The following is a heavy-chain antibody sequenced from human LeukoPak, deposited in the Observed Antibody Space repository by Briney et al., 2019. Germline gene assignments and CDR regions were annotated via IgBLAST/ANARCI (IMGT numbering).Heavy chain of an antibody. V-gene: IGHV4-34*01. CDR2: INHSGST. D-gene: IGHD2-15*01. J-gene: IGHJ5*02. CDR3: ARRPAATRTNWFDP. CDR1: GGSFSGYY. Sequence: PSETLSLTCAVYGGSFSGYYWSWIRQPLGKGLEWIGEINHSGSTNYNPSLKSRVTISVDTSKNQLSLKLSSVTAADTAVYYCARRPAATRTNWFDPWGQGTLVTVSS.